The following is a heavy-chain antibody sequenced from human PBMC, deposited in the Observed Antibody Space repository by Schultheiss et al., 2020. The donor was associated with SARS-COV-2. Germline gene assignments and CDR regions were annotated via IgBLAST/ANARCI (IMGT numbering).Heavy chain of an antibody. CDR2: ISSGFSPI. Sequence: GGSLRLSCAASGFSFSPYSMNWVRQAPGKGLEWISFISSGFSPIRYADSVRGRFTISRDNAKNSLYLQMTSLRAEDTAVYYCASAIEPMIVVVIPWDWGQGTLVTVSS. CDR3: ASAIEPMIVVVIPWD. J-gene: IGHJ4*02. V-gene: IGHV3-48*01. D-gene: IGHD3-22*01. CDR1: GFSFSPYS.